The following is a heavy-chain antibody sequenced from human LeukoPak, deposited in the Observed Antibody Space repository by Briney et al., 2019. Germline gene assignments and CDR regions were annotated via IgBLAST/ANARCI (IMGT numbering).Heavy chain of an antibody. J-gene: IGHJ4*02. Sequence: GSLRLSCAASGFSFSTFWMTWVRQAPGKGLEWVANIRYDGSDKYYVDSVKGRFTISKDNAKNSLYLQMNSLRVDDTAVYYCARGDPDYWGQGTLVTVSS. CDR1: GFSFSTFW. V-gene: IGHV3-7*01. CDR3: ARGDPDY. CDR2: IRYDGSDK.